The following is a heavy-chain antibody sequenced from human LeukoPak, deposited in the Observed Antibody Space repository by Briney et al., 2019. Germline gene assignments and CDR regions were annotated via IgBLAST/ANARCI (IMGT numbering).Heavy chain of an antibody. CDR2: IYYSGST. V-gene: IGHV4-59*01. CDR3: ASTLYSGSYYLTQLDY. Sequence: PSETLSLTCTVSGGSISIYYWSWIRQPPGEGLEWVGYIYYSGSTNYLPSLKSRVTISVDTSKNQFSLTLSSVTAADTAVYYCASTLYSGSYYLTQLDYWGQGTLVTVSS. D-gene: IGHD1-26*01. CDR1: GGSISIYY. J-gene: IGHJ4*02.